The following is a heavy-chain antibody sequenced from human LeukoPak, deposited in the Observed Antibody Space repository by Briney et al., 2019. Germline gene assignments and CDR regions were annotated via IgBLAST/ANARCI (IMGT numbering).Heavy chain of an antibody. CDR2: ISWNNGSI. V-gene: IGHV3-9*01. CDR3: AKDLGRFLEWLIGDAFDI. CDR1: GFTYDEYD. D-gene: IGHD3-3*01. Sequence: PGGSLRPPCAASGFTYDEYDMHWLRQATGKGLEWVSDISWNNGSIGYAESVKGRFTISRDNAKNSLYLQMNSLRAEDTALYYCAKDLGRFLEWLIGDAFDIWGQGTMVTVSS. J-gene: IGHJ3*02.